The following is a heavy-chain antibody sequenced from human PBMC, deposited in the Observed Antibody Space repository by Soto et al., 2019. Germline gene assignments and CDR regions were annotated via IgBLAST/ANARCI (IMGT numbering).Heavy chain of an antibody. CDR3: ARGLSVTLFDN. Sequence: QVQLQESGPGLVKPSQTLSLTCTVPVGSISTGGYYWTWIRQHPGKGLAWIGYIYYSGSTYYNPPLKSRVTMSVDTSKNQFSLKLSSVTAADTAVYDCARGLSVTLFDNWGQGTLVTVSS. D-gene: IGHD4-17*01. CDR2: IYYSGST. J-gene: IGHJ4*02. CDR1: VGSISTGGYY. V-gene: IGHV4-31*03.